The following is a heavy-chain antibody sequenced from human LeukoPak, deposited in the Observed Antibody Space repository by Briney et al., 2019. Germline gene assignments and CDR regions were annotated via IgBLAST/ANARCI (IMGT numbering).Heavy chain of an antibody. CDR1: GFSLSTSGMC. Sequence: SGPTLVKPTQTLTLTCTFSGFSLSTSGMCVSWIRQPPGKALEWLARIDWDDDKYYSTSLKTRLTISKDTSKNQVVLTMTNMDPVDTATYYCARSNRVYYYDSSGYYSSDAFDIWGQGTMVTVSS. V-gene: IGHV2-70*11. D-gene: IGHD3-22*01. CDR3: ARSNRVYYYDSSGYYSSDAFDI. CDR2: IDWDDDK. J-gene: IGHJ3*02.